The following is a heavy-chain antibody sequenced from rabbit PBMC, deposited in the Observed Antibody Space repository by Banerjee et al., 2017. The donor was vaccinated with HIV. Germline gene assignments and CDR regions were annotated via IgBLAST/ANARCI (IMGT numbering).Heavy chain of an antibody. CDR1: GFSFSNGYV. V-gene: IGHV1S47*01. CDR3: ARDTTYGYAGYAYARNFNL. D-gene: IGHD6-1*01. Sequence: QEQLEESGGDLVKPEGSLTITCTASGFSFSNGYVMCWVRQAPGKGLEWIACIYNGDGSTYYASWVNGRFTISRSTSLNTVTLQMTSLTAADTATYFCARDTTYGYAGYAYARNFNLWGQGTLVTVS. CDR2: IYNGDGST. J-gene: IGHJ4*01.